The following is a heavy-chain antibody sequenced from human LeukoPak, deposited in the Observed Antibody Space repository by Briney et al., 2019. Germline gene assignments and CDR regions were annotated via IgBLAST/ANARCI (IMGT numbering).Heavy chain of an antibody. V-gene: IGHV3-23*01. CDR3: AKEAHNDYVWGSYRYSFYYMDV. J-gene: IGHJ6*03. Sequence: GSLRLSCAASGFTFSSYGMSWVRQGPGNGLEGVSAISGRGGRPYYADSGKGRFTISGDNSKNTLYLQMNSLRAEDTAVYYCAKEAHNDYVWGSYRYSFYYMDVWGKGTTVTISS. CDR2: ISGRGGRP. CDR1: GFTFSSYG. D-gene: IGHD3-16*02.